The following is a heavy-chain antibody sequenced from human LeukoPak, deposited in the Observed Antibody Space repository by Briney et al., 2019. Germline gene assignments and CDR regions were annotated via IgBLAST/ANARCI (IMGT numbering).Heavy chain of an antibody. V-gene: IGHV4-30-4*01. CDR2: IYYSGST. J-gene: IGHJ4*02. Sequence: SQTLSLTCTVSGGSISSGDYYWSWIRQPPGKGLEWIGYIYYSGSTHYNPSLKSRVTISVDTSKNQFSLKLSSVTAADTAVYYCARDSRRSGSVADYWGQGTLVTVSS. CDR3: ARDSRRSGSVADY. D-gene: IGHD3-10*01. CDR1: GGSISSGDYY.